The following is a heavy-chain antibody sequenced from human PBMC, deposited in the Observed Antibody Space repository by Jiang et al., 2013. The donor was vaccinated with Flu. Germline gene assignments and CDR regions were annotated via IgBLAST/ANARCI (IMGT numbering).Heavy chain of an antibody. CDR1: GYTFTSHG. V-gene: IGHV1-18*04. Sequence: SVKVSCKASGYTFTSHGISWVRQVPGQGLEWMGWISANNGNTVYAQNLQGRVTMTRDTSTSTVYLEMKSLRSDDTAVFYCARAVLGTSSYFDYWGQGTLVTVSS. D-gene: IGHD2/OR15-2a*01. CDR2: ISANNGNT. CDR3: ARAVLGTSSYFDY. J-gene: IGHJ4*02.